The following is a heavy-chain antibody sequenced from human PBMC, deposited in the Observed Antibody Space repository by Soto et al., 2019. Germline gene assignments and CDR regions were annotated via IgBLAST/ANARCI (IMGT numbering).Heavy chain of an antibody. Sequence: QEQLVQSGAEVKKPGASVKVSCKASGYTFSGYYIHWLRQAPGQGLEWMGWINPNSGGTNYAQKFQGRVTVTRDMPTSTAYMELSRLTSDDTAVYYCARSLTEGYCTITGCYTRPLYGMDVWGQGTTVTVSS. V-gene: IGHV1-2*02. CDR1: GYTFSGYY. CDR2: INPNSGGT. CDR3: ARSLTEGYCTITGCYTRPLYGMDV. J-gene: IGHJ6*02. D-gene: IGHD2-2*02.